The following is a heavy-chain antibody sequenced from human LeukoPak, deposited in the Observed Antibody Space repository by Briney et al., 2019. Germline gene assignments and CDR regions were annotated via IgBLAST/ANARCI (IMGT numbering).Heavy chain of an antibody. CDR3: ARDRRRGNEYSSFYRFDP. D-gene: IGHD6-6*01. CDR1: GYSISSSNSY. CDR2: IYYSGNT. V-gene: IGHV4-39*02. J-gene: IGHJ5*02. Sequence: SETLSLTCTVSGYSISSSNSYWGWIRQPPGKGLEWIGSIYYSGNTYYNASLKSQVSISIDTSKNQFSLKLSSVTAADTAVYYCARDRRRGNEYSSFYRFDPWGQGTLVTVSS.